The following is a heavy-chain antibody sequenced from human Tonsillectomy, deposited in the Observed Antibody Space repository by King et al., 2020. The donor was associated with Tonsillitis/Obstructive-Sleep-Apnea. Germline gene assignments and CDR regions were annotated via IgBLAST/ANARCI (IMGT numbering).Heavy chain of an antibody. CDR1: GFTFSSNG. V-gene: IGHV3-30*18. Sequence: HVQLVESGGGVVQPGRSLRLSYAASGFTFSSNGMHWVRQAPGKGLEWVAVISYDGSNKYYADSVKGRFTISRDNSKNTLYLQMNSLRTEDTAVYYCAKDRSSSWSLDYWGQGTLVTVSS. CDR2: ISYDGSNK. D-gene: IGHD6-13*01. J-gene: IGHJ4*02. CDR3: AKDRSSSWSLDY.